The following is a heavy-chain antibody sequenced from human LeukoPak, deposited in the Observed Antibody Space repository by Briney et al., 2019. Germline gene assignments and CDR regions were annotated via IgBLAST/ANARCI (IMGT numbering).Heavy chain of an antibody. Sequence: PSETLSLTCAAYGCTFSGYYWSWIRQPPGKGLEWIGEISHSGSTNYNPSLKSRVTISLDTSKNQFSLKMTSLTAADTAVYYCARTSCTTASCYAPFDYWGRGTLVAVSS. CDR2: ISHSGST. D-gene: IGHD2-2*01. CDR1: GCTFSGYY. CDR3: ARTSCTTASCYAPFDY. V-gene: IGHV4-34*01. J-gene: IGHJ4*02.